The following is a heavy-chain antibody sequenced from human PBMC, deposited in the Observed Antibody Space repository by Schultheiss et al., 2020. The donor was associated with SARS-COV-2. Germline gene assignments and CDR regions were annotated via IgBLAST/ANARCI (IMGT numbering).Heavy chain of an antibody. V-gene: IGHV4-34*01. Sequence: SETLSLTCAVSGGSFSDHYCTWIRQSPGKGLEYIGEVTHSGSTNYNPSLKSRVTISVATSKNHLSLNLTSVTAADTAVYYCARRQFYYYGMDVWGQGTTVTVSS. J-gene: IGHJ6*02. CDR1: GGSFSDHY. CDR2: VTHSGST. CDR3: ARRQFYYYGMDV.